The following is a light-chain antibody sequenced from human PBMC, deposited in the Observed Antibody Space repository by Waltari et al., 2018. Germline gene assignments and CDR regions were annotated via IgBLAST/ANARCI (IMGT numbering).Light chain of an antibody. CDR3: AAWGGSLNGYV. Sequence: QSVLTQPPSPSGPPGQRVTIPCSGSSSTIARSIVNWYQQLPGTAPKLLINSNNERPSGVPDRFSGSKSGTSASLAISGLQSEDEADYYCAAWGGSLNGYVFGTGTKVTVL. CDR1: SSTIARSI. J-gene: IGLJ1*01. V-gene: IGLV1-44*01. CDR2: SNN.